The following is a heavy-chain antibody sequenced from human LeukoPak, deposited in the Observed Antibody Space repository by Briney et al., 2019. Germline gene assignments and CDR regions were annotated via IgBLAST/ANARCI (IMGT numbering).Heavy chain of an antibody. CDR3: ARDPSRRFDY. J-gene: IGHJ4*02. CDR2: IKEDGSEI. Sequence: GGSLRLSCAASGFTFSSYWMTWVRQAPGKGLEWVANIKEDGSEIHYVESVKGRFTISRDNGKNSLYLQMNTLNAEDTAVYYCARDPSRRFDYWGQGTLVTVSS. CDR1: GFTFSSYW. V-gene: IGHV3-7*01. D-gene: IGHD6-6*01.